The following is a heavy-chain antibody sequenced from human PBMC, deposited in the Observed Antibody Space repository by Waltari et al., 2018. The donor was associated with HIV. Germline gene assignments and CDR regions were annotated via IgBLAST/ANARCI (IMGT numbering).Heavy chain of an antibody. Sequence: EALLLESGGDFVQPGGSLRLSCVGSGFTFRHYATIWVRQAPGKGLEWVAAIAASYGNTYYADSVRGRFTISKDNSANSLYLQMNSLRAEDTALYYCARILISGAFDIWGQGTMVAVSS. CDR1: GFTFRHYA. CDR2: IAASYGNT. V-gene: IGHV3-23*01. CDR3: ARILISGAFDI. J-gene: IGHJ3*02. D-gene: IGHD3-9*01.